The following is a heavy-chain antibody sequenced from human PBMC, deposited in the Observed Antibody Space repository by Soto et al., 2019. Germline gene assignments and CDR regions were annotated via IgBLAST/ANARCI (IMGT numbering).Heavy chain of an antibody. CDR1: GGTFSSYA. Sequence: SVKVSCKASGGTFSSYAISCVRQAPGQGLEWMGGIIPIFGTANYAQKFQGRVTITADESTSTAYMELSSLRSEDTAVYYCAGRLEYSSSYPLHGAYWGQGTLVTVSS. V-gene: IGHV1-69*13. CDR3: AGRLEYSSSYPLHGAY. CDR2: IIPIFGTA. J-gene: IGHJ4*02. D-gene: IGHD6-6*01.